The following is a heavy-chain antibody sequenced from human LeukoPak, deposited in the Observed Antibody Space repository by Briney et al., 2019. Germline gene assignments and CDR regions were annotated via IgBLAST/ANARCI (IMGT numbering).Heavy chain of an antibody. J-gene: IGHJ4*02. CDR1: GFTFSSYG. Sequence: GGSLRLSCAASGFTFSSYGMHWVRQAPGKGLEWVAVIWYDGSNKYYADSVKGRFTISRDNSKNTLYLQMNSLRAEDTAVYYCARDLGSLNYYDSSGYYDYWCQGTLVTVSS. CDR3: ARDLGSLNYYDSSGYYDY. V-gene: IGHV3-33*01. D-gene: IGHD3-22*01. CDR2: IWYDGSNK.